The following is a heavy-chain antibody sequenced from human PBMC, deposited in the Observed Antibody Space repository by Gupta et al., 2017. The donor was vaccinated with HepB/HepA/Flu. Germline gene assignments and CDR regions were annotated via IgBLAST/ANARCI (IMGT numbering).Heavy chain of an antibody. V-gene: IGHV3-66*01. D-gene: IGHD6-6*01. J-gene: IGHJ4*02. CDR3: ARDPRGSSFFDY. Sequence: GGVLVQPGGSLRLSCAASGFTVSSNSMNWVRQAPGKGLEWVSVIYSGGTTYYADSVKGRFTISRDISKNTLYLQMNSLRAEDTAVYYCARDPRGSSFFDYWGPGTLVTVSS. CDR1: GFTVSSNS. CDR2: IYSGGTT.